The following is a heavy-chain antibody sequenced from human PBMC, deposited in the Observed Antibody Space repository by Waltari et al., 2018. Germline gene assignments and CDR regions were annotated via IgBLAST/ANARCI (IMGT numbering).Heavy chain of an antibody. CDR2: IIPIFGTA. V-gene: IGHV1-69*05. CDR3: AIVRYSSSSGFYFDY. D-gene: IGHD6-6*01. CDR1: GVTFSSYA. Sequence: QVQLVQSGAEVTKPGSSVKFSCTASGVTFSSYAISWVRQVPGQGLDWMGGIIPIFGTANYAQKFQGRVTITTDESTSTAYMELSSLRSEDTAVYYCAIVRYSSSSGFYFDYWGQGTLVTVSS. J-gene: IGHJ4*02.